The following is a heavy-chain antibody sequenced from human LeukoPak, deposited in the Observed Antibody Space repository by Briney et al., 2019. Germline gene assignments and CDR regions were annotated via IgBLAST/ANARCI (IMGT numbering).Heavy chain of an antibody. CDR1: GFTFSYYS. D-gene: IGHD6-13*01. Sequence: GGSLRLSCAASGFTFSYYSMNWVRQAPGRGLEWVSCISSSSSLIFYSDSVRGRFTISRDNAKNLLYLHMNSLRVEDTAVYYCAKADRGDYSSSPVPYYNYYMNVWGKGTTVTVSS. V-gene: IGHV3-21*01. CDR3: AKADRGDYSSSPVPYYNYYMNV. J-gene: IGHJ6*03. CDR2: ISSSSSLI.